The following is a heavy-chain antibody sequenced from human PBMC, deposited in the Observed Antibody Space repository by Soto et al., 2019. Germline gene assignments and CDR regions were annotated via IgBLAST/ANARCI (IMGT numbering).Heavy chain of an antibody. CDR3: ATRYCSSTVCYSRQYYYYYYGMDV. Sequence: GGSLRLSCAASGFTFSSYAMSWVRQAPGKGLEWVSAISGSGGSTYYADSVKGRFTISRDNSKNTLYLQMNSLRAEDTAVYYCATRYCSSTVCYSRQYYYYYYGMDVWGPGTMVTGSS. J-gene: IGHJ6*02. CDR2: ISGSGGST. D-gene: IGHD2-2*01. CDR1: GFTFSSYA. V-gene: IGHV3-23*01.